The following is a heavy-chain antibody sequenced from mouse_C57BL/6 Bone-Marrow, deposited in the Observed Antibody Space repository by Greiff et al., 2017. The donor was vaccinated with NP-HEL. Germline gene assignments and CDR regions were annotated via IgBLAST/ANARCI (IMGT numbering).Heavy chain of an antibody. V-gene: IGHV1-81*01. CDR1: GYTFTSYG. CDR3: ARGRSNWDWYFDV. Sequence: QVQLKESGAELARPGASVKLSCKASGYTFTSYGISWVKQRTGQGLEWIGEIYPRSGNTYYNEKFKGKATLTADKSSSTAYMELRSLTSEDSAVYFCARGRSNWDWYFDVWGTGTTVTVSS. D-gene: IGHD4-1*01. J-gene: IGHJ1*03. CDR2: IYPRSGNT.